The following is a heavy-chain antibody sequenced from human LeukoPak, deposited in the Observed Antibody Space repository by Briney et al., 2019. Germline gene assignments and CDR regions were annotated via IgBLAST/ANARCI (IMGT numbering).Heavy chain of an antibody. CDR3: ARDRGGYGDSGQ. Sequence: SETLSLTCTVSGGSISSSSYYWGWIRQPPGKGLEWIGSIYYSGSTYYNPSLKSRVAISVDTSKNQFSLKLSSVTAADTAVYYCARDRGGYGDSGQWGQGTLVTVSS. CDR2: IYYSGST. CDR1: GGSISSSSYY. V-gene: IGHV4-39*07. J-gene: IGHJ1*01. D-gene: IGHD4-17*01.